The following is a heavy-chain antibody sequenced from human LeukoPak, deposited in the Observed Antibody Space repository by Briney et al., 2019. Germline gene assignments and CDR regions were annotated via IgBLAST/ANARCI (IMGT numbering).Heavy chain of an antibody. J-gene: IGHJ6*02. CDR3: ASKSYGMDV. CDR1: GGSINNHY. Sequence: SETLSLTCIVSGGSINNHYWTWIRQTPGKGLEWIGDIHYTGTTKYNPSLKSRVTISIDTSKNQFSLKLSSVTAADTAVYYCASKSYGMDVWGQGTTVTVSS. CDR2: IHYTGTT. V-gene: IGHV4-59*11.